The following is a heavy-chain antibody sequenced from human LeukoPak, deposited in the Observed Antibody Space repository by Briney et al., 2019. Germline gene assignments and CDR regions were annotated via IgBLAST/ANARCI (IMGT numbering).Heavy chain of an antibody. CDR1: GGSISSGDYY. D-gene: IGHD6-19*01. V-gene: IGHV4-30-4*01. J-gene: IGHJ4*02. Sequence: SQTLSLTCTVSGGSISSGDYYWSWIRQPPRKGLEWIGSIYYSGSTYYNPSLKSRVTISVDTSKNQFSLKLSSVTAADTAVYYCARVSSGWYPWFDYWGQGTLVTVSS. CDR3: ARVSSGWYPWFDY. CDR2: IYYSGST.